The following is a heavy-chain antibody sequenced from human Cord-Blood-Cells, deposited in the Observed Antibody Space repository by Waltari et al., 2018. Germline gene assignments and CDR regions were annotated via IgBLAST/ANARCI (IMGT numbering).Heavy chain of an antibody. J-gene: IGHJ3*02. CDR3: ARDNQYCSSTSCYIFAFDI. CDR1: GYTFTGYY. D-gene: IGHD2-2*02. V-gene: IGHV1-2*02. CDR2: INPNSGGT. Sequence: QVQLVQSGAEVKKPGASVKVSCKASGYTFTGYYMHWVRQAPGQGLEWMGWINPNSGGTNYAQKFQGRVTMTRDTSISTAYMELSRLRSDDTAVYYCARDNQYCSSTSCYIFAFDIWGQGTMVTVSS.